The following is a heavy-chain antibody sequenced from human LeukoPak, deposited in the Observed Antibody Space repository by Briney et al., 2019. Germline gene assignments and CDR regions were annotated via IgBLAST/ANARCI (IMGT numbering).Heavy chain of an antibody. V-gene: IGHV3-23*01. J-gene: IGHJ4*02. D-gene: IGHD3-22*01. CDR2: ISGSGGRT. CDR3: AKDWPSYYYDSSGYTRDG. Sequence: GGSLRLSCAASGFTFSSYGMRWVRQAPGKGLDWVSGISGSGGRTYYGDSVKGRFTISRDNSKNTLYLQMNSLRAEDTAVYYCAKDWPSYYYDSSGYTRDGWGQGTLVTVSS. CDR1: GFTFSSYG.